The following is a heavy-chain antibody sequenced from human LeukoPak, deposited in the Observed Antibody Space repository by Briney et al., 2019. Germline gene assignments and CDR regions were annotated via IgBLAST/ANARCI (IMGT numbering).Heavy chain of an antibody. CDR1: GGSISGYY. J-gene: IGHJ4*02. CDR2: FYSSESS. D-gene: IGHD2-8*01. V-gene: IGHV4-4*07. Sequence: PSETLSLTCTVSGGSISGYYWSWIRQPAGQGLEWIGRFYSSESSNYNPSLKSRVTMSIDTSKNQFSLKLTSVTAADTAVYYCVRDLRSPNGVYDHSGQGTLVTVSS. CDR3: VRDLRSPNGVYDH.